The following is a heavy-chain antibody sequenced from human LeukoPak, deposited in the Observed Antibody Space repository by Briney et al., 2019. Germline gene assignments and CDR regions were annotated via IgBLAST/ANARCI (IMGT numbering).Heavy chain of an antibody. V-gene: IGHV3-23*01. CDR1: GFTFSSYA. D-gene: IGHD2-2*01. J-gene: IGHJ6*02. CDR3: ARVYCSSTSCYYYYYYYGMDV. Sequence: PGGSLRLSCAASGFTFSSYAMSWVRQAPGKGLEWVSAISGSGGSTYYADSVKGRFTISRDNSKNTLYLQMNSLRAEDTAVYYCARVYCSSTSCYYYYYYYGMDVWGQGTTVTVSS. CDR2: ISGSGGST.